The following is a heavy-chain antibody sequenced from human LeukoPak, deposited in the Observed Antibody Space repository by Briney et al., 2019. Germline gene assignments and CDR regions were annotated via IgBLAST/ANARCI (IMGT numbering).Heavy chain of an antibody. J-gene: IGHJ4*02. CDR3: GSRRTAMFAVIKGPIDY. D-gene: IGHD2-21*01. Sequence: PSETLSLTCAVYGGSFSDYYWTWIRQPPGKGLEWIGEINHSGSPNNNPSLKSRVSISFDTSKNQFSLKLTSVTAADTAVYYCGSRRTAMFAVIKGPIDYWAREPWSPSPQ. CDR2: INHSGSP. CDR1: GGSFSDYY. V-gene: IGHV4-34*01.